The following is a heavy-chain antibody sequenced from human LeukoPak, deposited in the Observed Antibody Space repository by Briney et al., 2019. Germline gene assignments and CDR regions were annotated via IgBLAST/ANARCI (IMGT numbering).Heavy chain of an antibody. J-gene: IGHJ4*02. V-gene: IGHV3-53*01. CDR1: GFTVSSNS. D-gene: IGHD4/OR15-4a*01. CDR2: IYSDNT. Sequence: PGGSLRLSCTVSGFTVSSNSMSWVRQAPGKGLEWVSFIYSDNTHYSDSVKGRFTISRDNSKNTLHLQMNSLRAEDTAVYYCARRAGAYSHPYDYWGQRTLVTVSS. CDR3: ARRAGAYSHPYDY.